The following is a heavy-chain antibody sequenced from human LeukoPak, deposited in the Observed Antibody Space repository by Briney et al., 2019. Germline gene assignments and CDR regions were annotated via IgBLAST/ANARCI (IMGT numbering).Heavy chain of an antibody. V-gene: IGHV4-59*01. Sequence: PSETLSLTCTVSGGSISSYYWSWIRQPPGKGLEWIGYIYYSGSTNYNPSLKSRVTISVDTSKNQFSLKLSSVTAADTAVYYCAREGIAAELGPDAFDIWGRGTMVTVSS. D-gene: IGHD6-13*01. CDR1: GGSISSYY. J-gene: IGHJ3*02. CDR2: IYYSGST. CDR3: AREGIAAELGPDAFDI.